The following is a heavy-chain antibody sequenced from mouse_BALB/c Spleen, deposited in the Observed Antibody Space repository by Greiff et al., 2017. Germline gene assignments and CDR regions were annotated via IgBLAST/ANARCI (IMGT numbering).Heavy chain of an antibody. V-gene: IGHV1-4*02. CDR3: ATPTVYYFDY. Sequence: QVQLKQSAAELARPGASVKMSCKASGYTFTSYTMHWVKQRPGQGLEWIGYINPSSGYTEYNQKFKDKTTLTADKSSSTAYMQLSSLTSEDSAVYYCATPTVYYFDYWGQGTTLTVSS. CDR1: GYTFTSYT. J-gene: IGHJ2*01. CDR2: INPSSGYT. D-gene: IGHD1-1*01.